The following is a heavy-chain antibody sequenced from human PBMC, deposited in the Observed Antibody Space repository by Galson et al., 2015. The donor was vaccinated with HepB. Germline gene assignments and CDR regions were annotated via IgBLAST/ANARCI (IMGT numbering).Heavy chain of an antibody. CDR1: GFTFTSSA. V-gene: IGHV1-58*01. J-gene: IGHJ4*02. CDR2: IVVGSGNT. D-gene: IGHD6-13*01. Sequence: SVKVSCKASGFTFTSSAVQWVRQARGQRLEWIGWIVVGSGNTNYAQKFQERVTITRDMSTSTAYMKLSSLRSEDTAVYYCAAGHGYSSSWPDYWGQGTLVTVSS. CDR3: AAGHGYSSSWPDY.